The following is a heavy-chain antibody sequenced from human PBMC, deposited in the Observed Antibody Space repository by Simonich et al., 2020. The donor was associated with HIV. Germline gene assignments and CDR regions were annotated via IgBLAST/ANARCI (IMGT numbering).Heavy chain of an antibody. Sequence: QLQLQESGPGLVKPSETLSLTCTVSGGSISSSSYYWGWIRQPPGKGLEWIGSIYYSGSTYYTPSLKGRVTISVDTSKNQFSLKLSSVTAADTAVYYCARREDEAIGGYFDYWGQGTLVTVSS. CDR1: GGSISSSSYY. V-gene: IGHV4-39*01. CDR2: IYYSGST. J-gene: IGHJ4*02. CDR3: ARREDEAIGGYFDY.